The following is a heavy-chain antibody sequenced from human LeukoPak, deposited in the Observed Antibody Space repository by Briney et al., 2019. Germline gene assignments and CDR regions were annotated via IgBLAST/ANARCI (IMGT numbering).Heavy chain of an antibody. D-gene: IGHD2-2*01. V-gene: IGHV3-23*01. CDR3: AKDAGDCSSTSCYLFDY. Sequence: PGGSLRLSCAASGFTFSGYAMSWVRQAPGKGLEWVSAISGSGGSTYYADSVKGRFTISRDNSKNTLYLLMNSLRAEDTAVYYCAKDAGDCSSTSCYLFDYWGQGTLVTVSS. CDR2: ISGSGGST. J-gene: IGHJ4*02. CDR1: GFTFSGYA.